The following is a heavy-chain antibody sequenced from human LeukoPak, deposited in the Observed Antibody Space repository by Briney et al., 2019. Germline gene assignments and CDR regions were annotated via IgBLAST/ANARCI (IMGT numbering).Heavy chain of an antibody. V-gene: IGHV4-34*01. Sequence: SETLSLTCAVYGGSFSGYYWSWIRQPPGKGLEWIGEINHSGSTNYNPSLKSRVTTSVDTSKNQFSLKLSSVTAADTAVYYCARRSSSGGDFDYWGQGTLVTVSS. D-gene: IGHD6-6*01. CDR2: INHSGST. J-gene: IGHJ4*02. CDR3: ARRSSSGGDFDY. CDR1: GGSFSGYY.